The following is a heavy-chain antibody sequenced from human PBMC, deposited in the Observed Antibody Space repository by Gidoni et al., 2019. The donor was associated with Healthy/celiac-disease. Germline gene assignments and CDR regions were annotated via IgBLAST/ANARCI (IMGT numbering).Heavy chain of an antibody. CDR2: ISGSGGST. Sequence: EVQLLASGGGLVQPGGSLRLSCAASGFTFSSYAMSWVRQAPGKGLEWVAAISGSGGSTYYADSVKGRFTISRDNSKNTLYLQMNSLRAEDTAVYYCANHYYDSSGYWDRQRDHFDYWGQGTLVTVSS. CDR1: GFTFSSYA. CDR3: ANHYYDSSGYWDRQRDHFDY. J-gene: IGHJ4*02. D-gene: IGHD3-22*01. V-gene: IGHV3-23*01.